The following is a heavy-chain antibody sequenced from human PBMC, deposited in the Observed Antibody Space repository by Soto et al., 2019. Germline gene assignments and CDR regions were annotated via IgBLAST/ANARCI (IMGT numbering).Heavy chain of an antibody. CDR1: GGSFSDYF. D-gene: IGHD3-22*01. Sequence: SETLSLTCAVYGGSFSDYFWSWIRQTPGKGLEWIGEINHSGSTNYNPSLKSRVTISVDTSNNQFSLKLSSVTAADTAVYYCARGEIVVVRESRYFDHWGQGTLVTVSS. V-gene: IGHV4-34*01. CDR3: ARGEIVVVRESRYFDH. CDR2: INHSGST. J-gene: IGHJ4*02.